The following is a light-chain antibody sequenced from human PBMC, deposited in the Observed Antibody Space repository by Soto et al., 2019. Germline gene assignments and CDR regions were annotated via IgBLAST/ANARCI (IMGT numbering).Light chain of an antibody. CDR1: QGISNY. V-gene: IGKV1-27*01. CDR2: DAS. J-gene: IGKJ4*02. Sequence: DTPMTQSPSSLSPSVGDTVTITCRASQGISNYLAWYQQKPGKVPKLLIYDASTLQSGVPSRFSGSGSGTEFNLTINSLQPDDFATYFCQQSFTNSLTFGGGTKVDIK. CDR3: QQSFTNSLT.